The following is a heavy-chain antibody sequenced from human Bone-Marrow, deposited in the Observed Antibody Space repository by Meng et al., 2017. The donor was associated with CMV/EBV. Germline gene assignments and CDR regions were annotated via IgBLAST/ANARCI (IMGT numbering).Heavy chain of an antibody. J-gene: IGHJ4*02. D-gene: IGHD3-3*01. CDR1: GYTFTSYD. Sequence: ASVKVPCKASGYTFTSYDINWVRQATGQGLEWMGWMNPNSGNTGYAQKFQGRVTMTRNTSISTAYMELSSLRSEDTAVYYCARVPYDFWSGYYGLDWGQGTLVTVSS. CDR2: MNPNSGNT. CDR3: ARVPYDFWSGYYGLD. V-gene: IGHV1-8*01.